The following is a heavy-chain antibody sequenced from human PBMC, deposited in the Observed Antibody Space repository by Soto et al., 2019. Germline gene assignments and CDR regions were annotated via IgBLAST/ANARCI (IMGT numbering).Heavy chain of an antibody. CDR1: GFTFSSYA. Sequence: QVQLVESGGGVVQPGRSLRLSCAASGFTFSSYAMHWVRQAPGKGLEWVAVISYDGSNKYYADSVKGRSTISRDNSKNTLYLQMNSLRAEDTAVYYCARDDTFYYYGMDVWGQGTTVTVSS. V-gene: IGHV3-30-3*01. CDR3: ARDDTFYYYGMDV. J-gene: IGHJ6*02. CDR2: ISYDGSNK.